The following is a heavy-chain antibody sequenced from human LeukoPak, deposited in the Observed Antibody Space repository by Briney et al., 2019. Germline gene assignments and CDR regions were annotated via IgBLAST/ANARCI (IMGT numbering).Heavy chain of an antibody. Sequence: SETLSLTCTVSGGSFTDYFWGWIRQPPGKALEWIGSIYYSGRTFYNPSLKNRVSISLDTSKGQFSLNLDSVTAADTAVYFCTRDRAHGTQDYWGQGTLVTVSS. J-gene: IGHJ4*02. D-gene: IGHD1-26*01. CDR2: IYYSGRT. CDR1: GGSFTDYF. CDR3: TRDRAHGTQDY. V-gene: IGHV4-39*07.